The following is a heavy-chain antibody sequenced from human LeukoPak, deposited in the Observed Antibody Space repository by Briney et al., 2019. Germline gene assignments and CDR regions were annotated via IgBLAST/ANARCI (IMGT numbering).Heavy chain of an antibody. V-gene: IGHV4-4*07. CDR1: GGSISSYS. J-gene: IGHJ4*02. CDR3: ARQTYYYDSSGVFDY. CDR2: IYTSATT. D-gene: IGHD3-22*01. Sequence: SETLSLTCTVSGGSISSYSWSWIRQPAGKGLEWIGRIYTSATTNYNPSLKSRVTMSVDTSKNQFSLKLSSVTAADTAVYYCARQTYYYDSSGVFDYWGQGTLVTVSS.